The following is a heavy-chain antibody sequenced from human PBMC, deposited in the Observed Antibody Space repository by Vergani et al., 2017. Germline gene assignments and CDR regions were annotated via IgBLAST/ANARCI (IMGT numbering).Heavy chain of an antibody. J-gene: IGHJ4*02. CDR2: INPSGGST. D-gene: IGHD3-16*01. Sequence: QVQLVQSGAEVKKPGASVKVSCTASGYTFTSYYMHWVRQAPGQGLEWMGIINPSGGSTNYAQKFQGRVTVTRDTSTSTVYMELSSLRSEDTAVYYWARGGSGGPNPFDYWGQGTLGTVSS. V-gene: IGHV1-46*01. CDR3: ARGGSGGPNPFDY. CDR1: GYTFTSYY.